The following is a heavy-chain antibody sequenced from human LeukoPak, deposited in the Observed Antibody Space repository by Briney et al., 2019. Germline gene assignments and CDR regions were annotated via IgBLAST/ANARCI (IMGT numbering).Heavy chain of an antibody. Sequence: SETLSLTCTVSGASISSYYWSWIRQPAGKGLEWIGRIYSSGSTNYNPSLKSRVTMSVDTSKNHFSLELTSVTAADTAVYYCASCSGSYAYYGSWGEGALVTVSS. CDR3: ASCSGSYAYYGS. D-gene: IGHD1-26*01. V-gene: IGHV4-4*07. CDR1: GASISSYY. CDR2: IYSSGST. J-gene: IGHJ4*02.